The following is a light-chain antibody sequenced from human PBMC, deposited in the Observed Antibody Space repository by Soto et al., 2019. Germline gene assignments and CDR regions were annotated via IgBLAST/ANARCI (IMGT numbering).Light chain of an antibody. V-gene: IGKV1-5*01. CDR3: QQYNSYSGM. Sequence: DIQMTQSPSTLSASVGDRVSVTCRASQTIGSWLAWYQQKPGRAPKLLIFDDSSLESGVPSRFSGNGSGTEFTLTISGLQPDDFASYYCQQYNSYSGMFGQGTKVDI. CDR2: DDS. CDR1: QTIGSW. J-gene: IGKJ1*01.